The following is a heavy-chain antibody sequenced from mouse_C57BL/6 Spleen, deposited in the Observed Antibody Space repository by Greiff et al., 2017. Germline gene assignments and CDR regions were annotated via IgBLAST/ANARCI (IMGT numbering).Heavy chain of an antibody. CDR1: GYTFTDYE. Sequence: QVQLKESGAELVRPGASVTLSCKASGYTFTDYEMHWVKQTPVHGLEWIGAIDPETGGTAYNQKFTGKAILTADKSSSTAYMELRSLTSEDSAFYYCTSGDMKNDYGYFDYWGQGTTLTVSS. V-gene: IGHV1-15*01. CDR3: TSGDMKNDYGYFDY. D-gene: IGHD2-4*01. J-gene: IGHJ2*01. CDR2: IDPETGGT.